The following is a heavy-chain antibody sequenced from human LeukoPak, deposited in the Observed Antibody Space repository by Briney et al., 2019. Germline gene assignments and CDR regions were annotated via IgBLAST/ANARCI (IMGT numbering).Heavy chain of an antibody. J-gene: IGHJ3*02. CDR3: ARGVTTVVTPRVAFDI. Sequence: SETLSLTCTVSGGSISSHYWSWLRQPPGKGLEWIGYIYYSGSTNYNPSLKSRVTISVDTSKNQFSLKLSSVTAADTAVYYCARGVTTVVTPRVAFDIWGQGTMVTVSS. D-gene: IGHD4-23*01. CDR2: IYYSGST. V-gene: IGHV4-59*11. CDR1: GGSISSHY.